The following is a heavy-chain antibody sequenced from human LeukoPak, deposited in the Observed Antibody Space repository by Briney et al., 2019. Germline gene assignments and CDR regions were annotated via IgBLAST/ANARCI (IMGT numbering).Heavy chain of an antibody. Sequence: GASVKVSCKASGGTFSSYAISWVRQAPGQGLEWMGGIIPILGIANYAQKFQGRVTITADKSTSTAYMELSSLRSEDTAVYYCARSELLAYWFDPWGQGTLVTVSS. CDR2: IIPILGIA. J-gene: IGHJ5*02. V-gene: IGHV1-69*10. CDR3: ARSELLAYWFDP. D-gene: IGHD2-21*02. CDR1: GGTFSSYA.